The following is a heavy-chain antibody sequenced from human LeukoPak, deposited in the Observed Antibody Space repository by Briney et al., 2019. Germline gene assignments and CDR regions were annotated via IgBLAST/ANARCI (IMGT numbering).Heavy chain of an antibody. CDR3: ARKSLGYYYYYGMDV. CDR2: IYTSGST. CDR1: GGSISSYY. Sequence: PSETLSLTCTVSGGSISSYYWSWIRQPPGKGLEWIGYIYTSGSTNYNPSLKSRVTISVDTSKNQFSLKLSSVTAADTAVYYCARKSLGYYYYYGMDVWGQGTMVTVSS. J-gene: IGHJ6*02. V-gene: IGHV4-4*09.